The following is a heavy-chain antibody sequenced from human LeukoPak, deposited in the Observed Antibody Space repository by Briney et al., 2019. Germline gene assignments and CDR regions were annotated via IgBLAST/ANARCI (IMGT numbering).Heavy chain of an antibody. CDR1: AGSTSSYY. V-gene: IGHV4-59*01. CDR3: ARYWGVQLWPYWYFDL. D-gene: IGHD5-18*01. Sequence: SETLSLTCTVSAGSTSSYYWSWFRPTPGKGPGWIGYIYYSGSTKYNPSLKSRGTISVDRSTNQFTLKLNSVTAADTAVYYCARYWGVQLWPYWYFDLWGRGSLVTVSS. J-gene: IGHJ2*01. CDR2: IYYSGST.